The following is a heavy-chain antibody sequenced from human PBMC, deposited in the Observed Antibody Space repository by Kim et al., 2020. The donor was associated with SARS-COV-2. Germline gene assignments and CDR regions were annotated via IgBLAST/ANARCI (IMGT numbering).Heavy chain of an antibody. Sequence: YNTTLKSRVTISVDTAKNQFSLKLSSGTAADTAVYYCARTSLGYYYGMDVWGQGTTVTVSS. V-gene: IGHV4-30-2*05. CDR3: ARTSLGYYYGMDV. J-gene: IGHJ6*02.